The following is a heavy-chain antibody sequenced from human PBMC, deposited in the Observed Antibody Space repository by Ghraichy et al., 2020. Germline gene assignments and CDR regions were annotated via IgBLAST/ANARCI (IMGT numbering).Heavy chain of an antibody. D-gene: IGHD4-23*01. V-gene: IGHV3-30-3*01. Sequence: GGSLRLSCAASGFTFSTYAMHWVRQAPGKGLEWVALISYDGSNKYYTDSVKGRFTISRDNSKNTLYLQMNSLRHDDTAVYYCARGSTVVRFFYYDGMDVWGPGTTVTVSS. CDR2: ISYDGSNK. J-gene: IGHJ6*02. CDR3: ARGSTVVRFFYYDGMDV. CDR1: GFTFSTYA.